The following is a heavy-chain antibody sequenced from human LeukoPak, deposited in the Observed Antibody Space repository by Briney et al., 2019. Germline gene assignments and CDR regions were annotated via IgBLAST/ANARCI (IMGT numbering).Heavy chain of an antibody. J-gene: IGHJ6*02. D-gene: IGHD1-7*01. CDR3: ARDNWNYGSSMDV. Sequence: SETLSLTCSVSDGSINSYYWNWIRRPPGKGLEWIGYIYYNGNTNYSPSLKSRVTMSVDTSKNLFSLKVSSVTAADTAVYHCARDNWNYGSSMDVWGQGTTVTVSS. V-gene: IGHV4-59*01. CDR1: DGSINSYY. CDR2: IYYNGNT.